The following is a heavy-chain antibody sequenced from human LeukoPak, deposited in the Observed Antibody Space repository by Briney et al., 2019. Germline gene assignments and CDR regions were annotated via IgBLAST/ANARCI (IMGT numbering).Heavy chain of an antibody. D-gene: IGHD1-26*01. CDR3: ARDSTPTYFSGTYYFEY. CDR1: GYTFTGQF. J-gene: IGHJ4*02. V-gene: IGHV1-2*02. Sequence: ASVKVSCKASGYTFTGQFMHWVRQAPGQGLEWMGWMNPNTGDTNYAQSFQGRLAMTRDTTISTAYMELSRLTSDDTAVYYCARDSTPTYFSGTYYFEYWGQGTLVTVSS. CDR2: MNPNTGDT.